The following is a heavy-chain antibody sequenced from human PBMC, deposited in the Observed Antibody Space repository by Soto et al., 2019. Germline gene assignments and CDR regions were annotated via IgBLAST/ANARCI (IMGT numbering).Heavy chain of an antibody. CDR3: AHACGGTSWPNHAFDV. CDR2: IYWDDDT. Sequence: SGPTLVNPTQTLTLTCIFSGFSFSADGVGVGWIRQPPGKALEWLALIYWDDDTRYRPSLKSRLTITKDSSKNQVVLTMTNMDPLDTATYYCAHACGGTSWPNHAFDVWGQGTVVTVSS. CDR1: GFSFSADGVG. J-gene: IGHJ3*01. D-gene: IGHD2-2*01. V-gene: IGHV2-5*02.